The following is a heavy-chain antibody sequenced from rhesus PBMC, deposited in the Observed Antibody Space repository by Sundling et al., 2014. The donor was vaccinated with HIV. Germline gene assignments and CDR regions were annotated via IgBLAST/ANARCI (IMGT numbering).Heavy chain of an antibody. CDR2: IYGIGGST. V-gene: IGHV4-169*01. J-gene: IGHJ4*01. Sequence: QLQLQESGPGLVKPSETLSVTCAVSGGSIKSSYWSWIRQAPGKGLEWIGYIYGIGGSTNYNPSLKSRVTLSVDTSKNQISLKLSSVTAADTAVYYCARGHSSGWDSFDYWGQGVLVTVSS. CDR3: ARGHSSGWDSFDY. D-gene: IGHD6-31*01. CDR1: GGSIKSSY.